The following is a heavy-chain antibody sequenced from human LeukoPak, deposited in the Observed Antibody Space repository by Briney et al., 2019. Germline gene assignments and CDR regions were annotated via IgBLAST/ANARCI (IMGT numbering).Heavy chain of an antibody. V-gene: IGHV4-34*01. CDR2: ISRSGST. D-gene: IGHD6-19*01. J-gene: IGHJ4*02. Sequence: SETLSLTCAVYGGTFSGYYWSWIRQPPGKGLEWIGEISRSGSTNYYASPKRRRIILVDTYKKKFSLKLSSVTAADTAVYYCARGGEWLGKIFDYWGQGTLVTVSS. CDR3: ARGGEWLGKIFDY. CDR1: GGTFSGYY.